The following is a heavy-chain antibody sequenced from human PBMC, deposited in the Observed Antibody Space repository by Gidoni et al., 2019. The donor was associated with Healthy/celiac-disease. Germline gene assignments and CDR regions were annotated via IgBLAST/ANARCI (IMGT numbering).Heavy chain of an antibody. J-gene: IGHJ4*02. CDR3: ARHRKNTYYYDSSSFDY. CDR2: IYSSGST. V-gene: IGHV4-39*01. D-gene: IGHD3-22*01. CDR1: GGSISSSSYY. Sequence: QLQLQESGPGLVKPSETLSLTCTVSGGSISSSSYYWGWIRQPPGKGLEWIGSIYSSGSTYYHPSLKSRVTISVDTSKNQFALKLSSVTAADTAVYYCARHRKNTYYYDSSSFDYWGQGTLVTVSS.